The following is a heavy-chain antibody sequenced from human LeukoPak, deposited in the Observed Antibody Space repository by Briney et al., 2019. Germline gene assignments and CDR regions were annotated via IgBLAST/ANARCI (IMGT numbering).Heavy chain of an antibody. Sequence: PSETLSLTCTVSGGSISSYYWSWIRQPAGKGLEWIGRIYTSGSTNYNPSLKSRVTISVDTSKNQFSLKLSSVTAADTAVYYCARDLGRHSATHGMDVWGKGTTVTVSS. CDR3: ARDLGRHSATHGMDV. V-gene: IGHV4-4*07. D-gene: IGHD2-15*01. CDR1: GGSISSYY. J-gene: IGHJ6*04. CDR2: IYTSGST.